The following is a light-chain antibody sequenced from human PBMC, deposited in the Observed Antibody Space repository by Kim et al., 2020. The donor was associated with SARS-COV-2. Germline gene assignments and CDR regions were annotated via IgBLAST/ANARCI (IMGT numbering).Light chain of an antibody. V-gene: IGLV2-14*03. CDR1: SSDVVGYNY. J-gene: IGLJ1*01. Sequence: GQSITISCTGTSSDVVGYNYVSWYQQHPGKAPKLMIYDVSNRPSGVSNRFSGSKSGNTASLTISGLQAEDEADYYCSSYTSSSTFVFGTGTKVTVL. CDR2: DVS. CDR3: SSYTSSSTFV.